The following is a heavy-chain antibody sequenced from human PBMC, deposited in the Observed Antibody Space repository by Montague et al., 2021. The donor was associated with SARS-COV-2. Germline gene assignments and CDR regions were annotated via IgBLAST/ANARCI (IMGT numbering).Heavy chain of an antibody. J-gene: IGHJ5*02. CDR3: ALPLGCSRFDP. V-gene: IGHV4-4*02. Sequence: SETLSLTCTVSGYSVSSDNWWTWVRQPPGKGLEWIGGIYHSGTTNYNPSLQSRVTISVDKSKNHLSLNLRSVTAADTAMYYCALPLGCSRFDPWGQGILVTVSS. D-gene: IGHD4/OR15-4a*01. CDR1: GYSVSSDNW. CDR2: IYHSGTT.